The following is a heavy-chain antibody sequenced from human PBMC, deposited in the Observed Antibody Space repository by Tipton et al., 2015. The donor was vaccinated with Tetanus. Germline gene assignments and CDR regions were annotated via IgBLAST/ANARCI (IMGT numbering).Heavy chain of an antibody. CDR3: ARENSLTTSS. D-gene: IGHD1-14*01. CDR1: GFTFSSYG. J-gene: IGHJ5*02. Sequence: SLRLSCAASGFTFSSYGMSWVRQAPAKGLEWVSGISGSGDSTYYADSVKGRFTISRDNSKLYLQMNSLRAEDRAVYYCARENSLTTSSWGQGTLVTVSS. CDR2: ISGSGDST. V-gene: IGHV3-23*01.